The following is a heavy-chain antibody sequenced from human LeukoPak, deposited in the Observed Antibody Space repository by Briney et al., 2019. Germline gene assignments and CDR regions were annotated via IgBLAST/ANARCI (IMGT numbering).Heavy chain of an antibody. CDR1: GFTFSSYW. J-gene: IGHJ4*02. CDR3: ARDGDPYYDFWSGYYTYFDY. Sequence: GGSLRLSCAASGFTFSSYWMSWVRQAPGKGLEWVGNIKQDGSAKYYADSVKGRFTISRGNAKNSLYLQMNSLRAEDTALYYCARDGDPYYDFWSGYYTYFDYWGQGTLVTVSS. V-gene: IGHV3-7*03. CDR2: IKQDGSAK. D-gene: IGHD3-3*01.